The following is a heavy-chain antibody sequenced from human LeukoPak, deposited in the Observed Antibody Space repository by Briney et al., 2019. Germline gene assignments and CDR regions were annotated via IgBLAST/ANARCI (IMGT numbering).Heavy chain of an antibody. CDR3: ARVGHYYYYYMDV. D-gene: IGHD1-26*01. CDR1: GFTFSSYS. V-gene: IGHV3-21*01. Sequence: GGSLRLSCAASGFTFSSYSMNWVRLAPGKGLEWVSSISSSSSYIYYADSVKGRFTISRDNAKNSLYLQMNSLRAEDTAVYYCARVGHYYYYYMDVWGKGTTVTVSS. CDR2: ISSSSSYI. J-gene: IGHJ6*03.